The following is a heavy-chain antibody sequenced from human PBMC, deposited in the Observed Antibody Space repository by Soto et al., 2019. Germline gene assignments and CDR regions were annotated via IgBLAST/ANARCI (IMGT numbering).Heavy chain of an antibody. J-gene: IGHJ6*02. CDR2: IKGDGSGM. D-gene: IGHD5-18*01. Sequence: EVQLVESGGGLVQPGGSLRLSCAASGFTFSSYWMHWVRQVPGKGLVWVSRIKGDGSGMNYADSVKGRFTISRDNAKNTLYVQMNSLTAEDTAVYYCGRGIRNYYGVDVWGQGTTVTVSS. V-gene: IGHV3-74*01. CDR3: GRGIRNYYGVDV. CDR1: GFTFSSYW.